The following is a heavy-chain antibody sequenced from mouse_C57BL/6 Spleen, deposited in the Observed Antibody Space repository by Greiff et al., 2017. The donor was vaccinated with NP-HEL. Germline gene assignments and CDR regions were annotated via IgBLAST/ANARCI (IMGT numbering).Heavy chain of an antibody. CDR2: IDPSDSYT. Sequence: VQLQQPGAELVMPGASVKLSCKASGYTFTSYWMHWVKQRPGQGLEWIGEIDPSDSYTNYNQKFKGKSTLTVDKSSSTAYMQLSSLTSEDSAVYYCARSSGPHYYAMDYWGQGTSVTVSS. D-gene: IGHD3-2*02. J-gene: IGHJ4*01. V-gene: IGHV1-69*01. CDR3: ARSSGPHYYAMDY. CDR1: GYTFTSYW.